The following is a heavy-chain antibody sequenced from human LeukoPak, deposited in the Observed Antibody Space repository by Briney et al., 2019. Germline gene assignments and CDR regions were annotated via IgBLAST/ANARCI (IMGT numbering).Heavy chain of an antibody. CDR3: ARVRYGELDV. Sequence: GGSLRLSCAASGFTFSSYAVSWVRQAPGKGLEWVSPMSGSGGSTYYADSVKGRFTISRDDSKNTLYLQMNSLRAEDTAVYYCARVRYGELDVWGQGTTVTVSS. J-gene: IGHJ6*02. CDR2: MSGSGGST. CDR1: GFTFSSYA. V-gene: IGHV3-23*01. D-gene: IGHD4-17*01.